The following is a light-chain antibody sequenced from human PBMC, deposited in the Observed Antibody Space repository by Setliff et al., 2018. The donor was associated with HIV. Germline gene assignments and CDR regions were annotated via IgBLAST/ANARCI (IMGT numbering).Light chain of an antibody. CDR2: DVT. J-gene: IGLJ1*01. CDR3: SSFAGRLHV. Sequence: QSVLTQPRSVSGSPGQSVTIPCTGTSSDVGSYNYVTWYQQHPGKVPKLMIYDVTRRPSGVPDRFSGSRSGNTASLIISGLQAEDEADYYCSSFAGRLHVFGTGTKVTVL. CDR1: SSDVGSYNY. V-gene: IGLV2-11*01.